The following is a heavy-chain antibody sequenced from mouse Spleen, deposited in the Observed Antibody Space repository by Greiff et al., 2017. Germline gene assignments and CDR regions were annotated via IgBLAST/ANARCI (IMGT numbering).Heavy chain of an antibody. D-gene: IGHD2-4*01. CDR3: TRDYDYAWFAY. V-gene: IGHV1-15*01. Sequence: VKLVESGAELVRPGASVTLSCKASGYTFTDYEMHWVKQTPVHGLEWIGAIDPETGGTAYNQKFKGKATLTADKSSSTAYMELRSLTSEDSAVYYCTRDYDYAWFAYWGQGTLVTVSA. CDR1: GYTFTDYE. J-gene: IGHJ3*01. CDR2: IDPETGGT.